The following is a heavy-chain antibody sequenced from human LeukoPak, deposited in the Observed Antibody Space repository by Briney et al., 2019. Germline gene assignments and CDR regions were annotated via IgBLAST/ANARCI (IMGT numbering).Heavy chain of an antibody. CDR2: IYYSGST. CDR1: GGSISSSNYY. Sequence: PSETLSLTCTVSGGSISSSNYYWGWIRQPPGKGLEWIGSIYYSGSTYYSPSLKSRVTISVDTSKNQFSLKLRSVTAADTAVYHCARHWAYCSGGTCYSFDDWGQGTLVTVSS. D-gene: IGHD2-15*01. CDR3: ARHWAYCSGGTCYSFDD. V-gene: IGHV4-39*01. J-gene: IGHJ4*02.